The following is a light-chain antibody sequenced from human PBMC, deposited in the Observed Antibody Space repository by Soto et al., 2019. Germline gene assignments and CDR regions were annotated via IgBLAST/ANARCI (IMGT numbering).Light chain of an antibody. CDR3: SSYTSSSTYV. CDR1: SSDVGGYNY. CDR2: DVT. Sequence: QSALAQPASVSGSPGQSIAISCTGTSSDVGGYNYVSWYQQHLGKAPKLLLYDVTNRPSGVSDRFSGSKSGNTASLTISGLQAEDEADYYCSSYTSSSTYVFGTGTKLTVL. J-gene: IGLJ1*01. V-gene: IGLV2-14*03.